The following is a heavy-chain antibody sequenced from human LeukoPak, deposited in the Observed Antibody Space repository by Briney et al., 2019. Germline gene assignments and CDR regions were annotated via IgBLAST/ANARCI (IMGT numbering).Heavy chain of an antibody. CDR3: ARDHPGYYGSGSYYPAVWGFDI. D-gene: IGHD3-10*01. V-gene: IGHV1-18*01. CDR2: ISAYNGNT. CDR1: GYTFTSYG. Sequence: ASVTVSCKASGYTFTSYGISWVRQAPGQGLEWMGWISAYNGNTNYAQKLQGRVTMTTDTSTSTAYMELRSLRSDDTAVYYCARDHPGYYGSGSYYPAVWGFDIWGQGTMVTVSS. J-gene: IGHJ3*02.